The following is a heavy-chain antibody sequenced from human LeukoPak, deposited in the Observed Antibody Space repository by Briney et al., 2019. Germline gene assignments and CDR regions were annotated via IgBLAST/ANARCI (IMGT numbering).Heavy chain of an antibody. D-gene: IGHD5-12*01. J-gene: IGHJ3*02. V-gene: IGHV3-33*01. Sequence: GRSLRLSCAASGFTFSSYGMHWVRQAPRKGLEWVAVIWYEVSNKYYADSVKGRFTISRDNSKNTLYLQMNSLRAEDTAVYYCARDDHQWLRFVFDPFDIWGQGTMVTVSS. CDR3: ARDDHQWLRFVFDPFDI. CDR2: IWYEVSNK. CDR1: GFTFSSYG.